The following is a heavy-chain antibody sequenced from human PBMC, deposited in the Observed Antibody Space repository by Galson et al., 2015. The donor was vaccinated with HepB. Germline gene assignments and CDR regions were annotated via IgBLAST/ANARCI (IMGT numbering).Heavy chain of an antibody. D-gene: IGHD3-16*01. CDR3: ARHGGDV. J-gene: IGHJ6*02. CDR1: GFTFNRYW. CDR2: IKEDGSEK. V-gene: IGHV3-7*03. Sequence: SLRLSCAASGFTFNRYWMSWVRQAPGKGLEWLATIKEDGSEKYYVDSVKGRFFISRDNARHLVVLQMNSLRAEDTAVYFCARHGGDVWGQGATVTVSS.